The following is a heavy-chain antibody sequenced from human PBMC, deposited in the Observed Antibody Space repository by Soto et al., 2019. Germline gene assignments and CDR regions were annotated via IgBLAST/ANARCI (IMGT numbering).Heavy chain of an antibody. CDR3: ARGSSIAASGY. CDR2: INHSGST. V-gene: IGHV4-34*01. CDR1: GGSFSGYY. Sequence: QVQLQQWGAGLLKPSETLSLTCAVYGGSFSGYYWSWIRQPPGKGLEWIGEINHSGSTNYNPSLKSRVTISVDTSKNQSSLKLSSVTAADTAVYYCARGSSIAASGYWGQGTLVTVSS. D-gene: IGHD6-6*01. J-gene: IGHJ4*02.